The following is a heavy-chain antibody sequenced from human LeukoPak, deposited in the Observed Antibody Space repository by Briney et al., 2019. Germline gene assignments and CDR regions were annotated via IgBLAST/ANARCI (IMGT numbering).Heavy chain of an antibody. CDR3: ARQSYHLLYGYYYSYIDV. Sequence: SDTLSLTCAVYGGSLSGYYWGWIRQSPEKGLEWIAEINHSGNINYNASLQSRLTISVDTSKSQFSLRLRSVTVADTAVYYCARQSYHLLYGYYYSYIDVWGKGTPVTVSS. D-gene: IGHD2-2*02. CDR2: INHSGNI. J-gene: IGHJ6*03. V-gene: IGHV4-34*01. CDR1: GGSLSGYY.